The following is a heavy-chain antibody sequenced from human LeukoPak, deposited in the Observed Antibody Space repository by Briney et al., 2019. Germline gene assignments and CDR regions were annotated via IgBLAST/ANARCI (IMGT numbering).Heavy chain of an antibody. CDR3: AGDGGPGSSSSWYLY. CDR2: ISSSGSTI. J-gene: IGHJ4*02. D-gene: IGHD6-13*01. V-gene: IGHV3-48*03. Sequence: GGSLRLSCAASGFTFSSYEMNWVRQAPGKGLEWVSYISSSGSTIYYADAVKGRFTISRDNAKNSLHLHMNTLIAEDTVVYHCAGDGGPGSSSSWYLYWGQGNLVTVSS. CDR1: GFTFSSYE.